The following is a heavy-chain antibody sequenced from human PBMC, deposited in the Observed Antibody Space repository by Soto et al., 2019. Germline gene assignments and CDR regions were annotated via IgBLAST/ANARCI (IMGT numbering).Heavy chain of an antibody. Sequence: EVQLLESGGDLVQPGGSLRLSCAASGFIFSHYGMSWVRQGPGMGLQWVSSITNTGGDIYYAESAEGRFTISRDNPRNTLYLQMNSLRAEDTAVYYCARNGPYYYDFWGQGTLVTVSS. V-gene: IGHV3-23*01. D-gene: IGHD2-8*01. CDR1: GFIFSHYG. CDR3: ARNGPYYYDF. CDR2: ITNTGGDI. J-gene: IGHJ4*02.